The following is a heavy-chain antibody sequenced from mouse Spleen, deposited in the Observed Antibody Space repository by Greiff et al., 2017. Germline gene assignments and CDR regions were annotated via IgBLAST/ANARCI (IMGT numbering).Heavy chain of an antibody. CDR1: GFTFSSYA. Sequence: EVMLVESGGGLVKPGGSLKLSCAASGFTFSSYAMSWVRQTPEKRLEWVATISSGGSYTYYPDSVKGRFTISRDNAKNTLYLQMSSLRSEDTAMYYCARGEKLFFDYWGQGTTLTVSS. D-gene: IGHD4-1*01. J-gene: IGHJ2*01. CDR2: ISSGGSYT. V-gene: IGHV5-9-1*01. CDR3: ARGEKLFFDY.